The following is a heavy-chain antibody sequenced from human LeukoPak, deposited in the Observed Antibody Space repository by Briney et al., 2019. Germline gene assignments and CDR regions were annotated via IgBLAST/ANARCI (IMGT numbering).Heavy chain of an antibody. J-gene: IGHJ5*02. Sequence: GRSLRLSCAASGFTFSSYGLHWVRQAPGKGLEWVAVIWYDGSNKYSADSVKGRFTISRDNSKNTLYLHKNSLRAEDTAVYYWARVLVPAAIGGAFDPWGQGTLVTVSS. V-gene: IGHV3-33*01. CDR2: IWYDGSNK. CDR1: GFTFSSYG. D-gene: IGHD2-2*01. CDR3: ARVLVPAAIGGAFDP.